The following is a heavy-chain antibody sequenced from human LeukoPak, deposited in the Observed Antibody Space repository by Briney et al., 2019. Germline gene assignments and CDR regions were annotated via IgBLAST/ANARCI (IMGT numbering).Heavy chain of an antibody. CDR1: GGSFSGYY. V-gene: IGHV4-34*01. D-gene: IGHD2-15*01. CDR3: ARARWVTGGGSRYEDY. Sequence: SETLSLTCAVYGGSFSGYYWSWIRQPPGKGLEWIGEINHSGSTNYNPSLKSRVTISVDTSKNQFSLKLSSVTAADTAVYYCARARWVTGGGSRYEDYWGQGTLVTVSS. CDR2: INHSGST. J-gene: IGHJ4*02.